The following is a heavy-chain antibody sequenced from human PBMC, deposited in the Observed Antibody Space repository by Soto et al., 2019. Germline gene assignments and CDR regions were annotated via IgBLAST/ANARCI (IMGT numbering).Heavy chain of an antibody. D-gene: IGHD6-13*01. V-gene: IGHV3-23*01. CDR3: AKEFAAAGKEL. Sequence: EVQLLESGGDLVQPGGSLRLSCAASRFTFSSYAMSWVRQAPGKGLEWVSTVSSSGDSTYYADSVKGRFTISRDNSKNMLYLQMNSLRGEDTAVYYCAKEFAAAGKELWGQGTLLTVSS. CDR2: VSSSGDST. CDR1: RFTFSSYA. J-gene: IGHJ4*02.